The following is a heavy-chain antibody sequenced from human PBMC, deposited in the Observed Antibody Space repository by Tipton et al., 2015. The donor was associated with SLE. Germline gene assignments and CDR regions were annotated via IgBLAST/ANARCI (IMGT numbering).Heavy chain of an antibody. D-gene: IGHD3-10*01. CDR3: VGDPVGSGSYWQAYYFDS. V-gene: IGHV3-21*01. CDR2: ISGSGSFM. CDR1: GFTFSSYS. J-gene: IGHJ4*02. Sequence: GSLRLSCAASGFTFSSYSLSWVRQAPGKGLDWVSSISGSGSFMFYADSVRGRFTISRDNAMNTLYLQMNSLRAEDTAIYYCVGDPVGSGSYWQAYYFDSWGQGTLVTVSS.